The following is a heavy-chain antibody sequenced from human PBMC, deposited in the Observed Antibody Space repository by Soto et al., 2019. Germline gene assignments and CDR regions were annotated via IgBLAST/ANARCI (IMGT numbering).Heavy chain of an antibody. CDR1: GGTFSSYA. CDR2: IIPIFGTA. CDR3: ARGPYSSGVDYFDF. J-gene: IGHJ4*02. Sequence: ASVKVSCKASGGTFSSYAISWVRQAPGQGLEWMGGIIPIFGTANYAQKFQGRVTITADESTSTAYMELSSLRSEDTAVYYCARGPYSSGVDYFDFWGQGTLVTFSS. V-gene: IGHV1-69*13. D-gene: IGHD6-19*01.